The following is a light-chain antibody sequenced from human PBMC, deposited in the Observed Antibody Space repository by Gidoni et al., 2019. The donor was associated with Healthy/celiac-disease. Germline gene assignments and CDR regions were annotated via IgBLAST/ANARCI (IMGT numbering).Light chain of an antibody. CDR1: QSLVYSDGNTS. V-gene: IGKV2-30*01. J-gene: IGKJ2*01. CDR3: MQGTHWLYT. CDR2: KVF. Sequence: DVVMTQSPLSLPVTLGQPASISCRSSQSLVYSDGNTSLNWFQQRPGQSPRRLIYKVFNRDSGVPDRFSGSGSGTDFTLKISRVEAEDVGVYYCMQGTHWLYTFGQGTKLEIK.